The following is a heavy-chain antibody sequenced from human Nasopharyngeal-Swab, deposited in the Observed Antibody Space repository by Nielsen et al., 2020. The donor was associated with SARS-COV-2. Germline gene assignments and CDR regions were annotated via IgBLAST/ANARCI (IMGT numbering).Heavy chain of an antibody. CDR1: GGSISSGPYY. V-gene: IGHV4-39*02. D-gene: IGHD7-27*01. CDR2: FYHNANT. Sequence: SETLSLTCSISGGSISSGPYYWGWFRQPPGRGLEWIGSFYHNANTFYNPSLESRVTISVDTSKNHLSLKLSAVTAADTAVYYCARGRAATWGSHLNLDYWGQGTLVTVSS. CDR3: ARGRAATWGSHLNLDY. J-gene: IGHJ4*02.